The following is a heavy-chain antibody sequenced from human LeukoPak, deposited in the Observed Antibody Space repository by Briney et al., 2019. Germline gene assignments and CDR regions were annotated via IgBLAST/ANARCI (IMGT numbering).Heavy chain of an antibody. D-gene: IGHD3-22*01. Sequence: PGGSLRLSCAASGFTFDDYGMSWVRQAPGKVLEWLSGINWNGGSTGYADSVKGRFTISRDNAKNSLYLQMNSLRAEDTALYYCARGIDSSGYYGWFDPWGQGTLVTVSS. CDR2: INWNGGST. CDR1: GFTFDDYG. V-gene: IGHV3-20*04. CDR3: ARGIDSSGYYGWFDP. J-gene: IGHJ5*02.